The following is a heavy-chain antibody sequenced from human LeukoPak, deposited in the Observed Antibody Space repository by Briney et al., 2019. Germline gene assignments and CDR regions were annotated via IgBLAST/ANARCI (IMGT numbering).Heavy chain of an antibody. CDR3: ARTPRTKIAVAGPSAVDY. D-gene: IGHD6-19*01. Sequence: PSETLSLTCTVSGGSISSYYWSWIRQPAGKGLEWIGRIYTSGSTNYNPSLKSRVTMSVDTSKNQFSLKLSSVTAADTAVYYCARTPRTKIAVAGPSAVDYWGQGTLVTVSS. CDR1: GGSISSYY. CDR2: IYTSGST. V-gene: IGHV4-4*07. J-gene: IGHJ4*02.